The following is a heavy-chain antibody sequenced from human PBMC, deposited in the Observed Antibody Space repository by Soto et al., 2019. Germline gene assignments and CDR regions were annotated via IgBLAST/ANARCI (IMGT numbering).Heavy chain of an antibody. CDR3: SIGFSSAWFDS. V-gene: IGHV4-39*02. D-gene: IGHD6-13*01. CDR1: GGSISDHHYY. CDR2: IYSGGNT. Sequence: WDTLSLTSRDPGGSISDHHYYWGWVRQPPGKGLEWSRSIYSGGNTCFNPSLKSRVSISIDSSENHSSLKLRFVTASDMAVYYCSIGFSSAWFDSWGRGTLVTVSS. J-gene: IGHJ5*01.